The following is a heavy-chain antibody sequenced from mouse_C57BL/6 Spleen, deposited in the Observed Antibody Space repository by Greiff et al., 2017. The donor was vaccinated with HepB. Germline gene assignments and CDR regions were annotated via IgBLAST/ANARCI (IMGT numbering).Heavy chain of an antibody. CDR1: GFTFSSYA. Sequence: EVNVVESGEGLVKPGGSLKLSCAASGFTFSSYAMSWVRQTPEKRLEWVAYISSGGDYIYYADTVKGRFTISRDNARNTLYLQMSSLKSEDTAMYYCTRDQANWDSYWYFDVWGTGTTVTVSS. CDR2: ISSGGDYI. D-gene: IGHD4-1*01. CDR3: TRDQANWDSYWYFDV. J-gene: IGHJ1*03. V-gene: IGHV5-9-1*02.